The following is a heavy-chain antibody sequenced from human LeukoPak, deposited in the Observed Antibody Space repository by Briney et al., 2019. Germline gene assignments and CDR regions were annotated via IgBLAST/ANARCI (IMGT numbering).Heavy chain of an antibody. V-gene: IGHV3-23*01. D-gene: IGHD5-24*01. CDR1: GFTFSSNA. CDR3: ARATRNGYDY. J-gene: IGHJ4*02. Sequence: GGSLRLSCVASGFTFSSNAMSWVRQAPGKGLEWVSVITGNDGSTYYADSVKGRFTISRDNSKNTLSLQMDSLRAEDSAVYYCARATRNGYDYWGQGTLVTVSS. CDR2: ITGNDGST.